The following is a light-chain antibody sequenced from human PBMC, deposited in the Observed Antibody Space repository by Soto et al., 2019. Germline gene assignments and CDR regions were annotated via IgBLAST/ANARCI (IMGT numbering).Light chain of an antibody. CDR3: QQYGSPIT. J-gene: IGKJ5*01. CDR1: QSVSSSY. V-gene: IGKV3-20*01. CDR2: GAS. Sequence: EIVLTQSPGTRSLSPGERATLSCRASQSVSSSYLAWYQQKPGQAPRLLIYGASSRATGIPDRFSGSGSGTDFTLTISRLEPEDFAVYYCQQYGSPITFGQGTRL.